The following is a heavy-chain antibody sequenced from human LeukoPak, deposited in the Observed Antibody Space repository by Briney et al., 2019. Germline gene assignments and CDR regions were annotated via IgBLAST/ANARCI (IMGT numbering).Heavy chain of an antibody. CDR3: AKDALDEYMAHFDY. D-gene: IGHD6-6*01. Sequence: AGGSLRLSCAASGFTFDDYAMHWVRQAPGKGLEWVSGISWNSGSIGYADSVKGRFTISRDNAKNSLYLQMNSLRAEDTALYYCAKDALDEYMAHFDYWGQGTLVTVSS. CDR1: GFTFDDYA. J-gene: IGHJ4*02. CDR2: ISWNSGSI. V-gene: IGHV3-9*01.